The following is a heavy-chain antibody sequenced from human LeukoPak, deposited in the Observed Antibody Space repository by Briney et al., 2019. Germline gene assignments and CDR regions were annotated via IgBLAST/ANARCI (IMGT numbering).Heavy chain of an antibody. D-gene: IGHD2-2*02. CDR1: GYTFTSYG. CDR3: AVGGMVYCSSTSCYSPLDY. Sequence: VASVKVSCKASGYTFTSYGISWVRQAPGQGLEWMGWISAYNGNTNYAQKLQGRVTMTTDTSTSTAYMELRSLRSDDTAVYYCAVGGMVYCSSTSCYSPLDYWGQGTLVTVSS. V-gene: IGHV1-18*01. J-gene: IGHJ4*02. CDR2: ISAYNGNT.